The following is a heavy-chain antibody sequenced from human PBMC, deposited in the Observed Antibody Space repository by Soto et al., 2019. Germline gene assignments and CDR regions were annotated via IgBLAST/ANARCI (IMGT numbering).Heavy chain of an antibody. V-gene: IGHV4-34*01. CDR2: INQTGGT. D-gene: IGHD2-8*02. CDR3: SRHKITGVLDY. Sequence: SKTLSLPCAVFGLSFIGYSWAGICMPPRTGHEGIGQINQTGGTKSNTSSKSRVSIAVGTSKSQYSLMLTSVTAADTFAYDYSRHKITGVLDYWGQGTLVTVSS. CDR1: GLSFIGYS. J-gene: IGHJ4*02.